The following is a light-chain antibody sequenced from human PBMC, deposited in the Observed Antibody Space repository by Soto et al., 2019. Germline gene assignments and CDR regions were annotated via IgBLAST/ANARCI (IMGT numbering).Light chain of an antibody. CDR3: QQYNSYSPT. CDR1: QSISGW. V-gene: IGKV1-5*03. Sequence: DIQMTQSPSTLSASVGDRVTITCRASQSISGWLAWYQQKAGKAPNLLIYKASRLESGVPSRFSGSGSETEFTLTISGLQPGDSATYYYQQYNSYSPTFGQGTKVDIK. CDR2: KAS. J-gene: IGKJ1*01.